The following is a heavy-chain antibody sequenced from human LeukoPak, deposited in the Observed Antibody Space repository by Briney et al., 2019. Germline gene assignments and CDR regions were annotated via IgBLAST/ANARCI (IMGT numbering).Heavy chain of an antibody. D-gene: IGHD1-20*01. V-gene: IGHV4-34*01. CDR2: INPSGST. J-gene: IGHJ5*02. CDR1: GGSFSDYY. CDR3: ARDSYNWNVDAFDP. Sequence: SETLSLTCAVYGGSFSDYYWSWIRQPPGKGLEWIGEINPSGSTDYNPSLKSRVTISIDKSKNHFSLKLTSVTAADTAIYYCARDSYNWNVDAFDPWGQGTLVTVSS.